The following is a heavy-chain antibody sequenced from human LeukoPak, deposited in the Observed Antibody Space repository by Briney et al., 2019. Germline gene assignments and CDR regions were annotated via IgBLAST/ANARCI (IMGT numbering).Heavy chain of an antibody. Sequence: PGGSLRLSCAASGFTFSSHNMQWVRQAPGKGPEWVSYIHSSSGTVYYADSVKGRFTISRDNAQNSLYLQMNSLRAEDTAVYYCLTSTRSHRFDYWGQGTLVTVSS. J-gene: IGHJ4*02. V-gene: IGHV3-48*04. D-gene: IGHD2-15*01. CDR2: IHSSSGTV. CDR3: LTSTRSHRFDY. CDR1: GFTFSSHN.